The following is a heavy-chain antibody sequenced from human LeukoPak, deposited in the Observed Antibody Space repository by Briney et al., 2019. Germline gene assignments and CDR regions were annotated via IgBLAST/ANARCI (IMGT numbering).Heavy chain of an antibody. V-gene: IGHV3-53*01. J-gene: IGHJ4*02. CDR2: IYSGGGT. CDR1: GFTVSSNY. D-gene: IGHD6-19*01. Sequence: PGGSPRLSCAASGFTVSSNYMTWVRQAPGKGLEWVSVIYSGGGTYYADSVKGRFTISRDNSKNTLYLQMNSLRAEDTAVYYCARDNGRSSGWYYYLEYWGQGTLVTVSS. CDR3: ARDNGRSSGWYYYLEY.